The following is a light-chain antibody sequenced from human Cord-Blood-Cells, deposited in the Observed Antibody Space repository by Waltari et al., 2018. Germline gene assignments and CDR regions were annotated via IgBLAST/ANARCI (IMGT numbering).Light chain of an antibody. V-gene: IGKV1-39*01. CDR1: QSIRSY. CDR2: AAS. CDR3: QQSYSTPRT. Sequence: DIQMTQSPSSLSASVGDRVTITCRASQSIRSYLNWYQQKPGKVPKLLIYAASSLQSGVPSRFSGSGSGTDFTLTISSLQPEDFATYYCQQSYSTPRTFGQGTKVEIK. J-gene: IGKJ1*01.